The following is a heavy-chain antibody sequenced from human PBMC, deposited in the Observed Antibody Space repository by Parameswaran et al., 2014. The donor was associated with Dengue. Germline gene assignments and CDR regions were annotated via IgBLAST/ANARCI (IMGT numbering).Heavy chain of an antibody. J-gene: IGHJ4*02. Sequence: SWVRQAPGQGLEWMGGIIPVFGAANYAQKFQGRVTITADESTGTAYMDLSSLRSVDTAVYYCATCVFGPVTTERHFDYWGQGTLVTVSS. CDR3: ATCVFGPVTTERHFDY. CDR2: IIPVFGAA. V-gene: IGHV1-69*01. D-gene: IGHD3/OR15-3a*01.